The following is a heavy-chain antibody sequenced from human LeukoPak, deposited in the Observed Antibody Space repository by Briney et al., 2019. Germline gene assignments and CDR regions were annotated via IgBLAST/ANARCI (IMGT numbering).Heavy chain of an antibody. Sequence: SETLSLTCTVSGGSISSGDYYWSWIRQPPGKGLEWIGYIYYSGSTNYNPSLKSRVTISVDTSKNQFSLKLSSVTAADTAVCYCARGEEQLALFDYWGQGTLVTVSS. V-gene: IGHV4-61*08. CDR1: GGSISSGDYY. CDR2: IYYSGST. CDR3: ARGEEQLALFDY. D-gene: IGHD6-13*01. J-gene: IGHJ4*02.